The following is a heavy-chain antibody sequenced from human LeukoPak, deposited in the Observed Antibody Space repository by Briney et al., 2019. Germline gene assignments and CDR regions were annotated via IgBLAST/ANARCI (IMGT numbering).Heavy chain of an antibody. Sequence: GESLKISCKGSGYTFTDYFIHWMRQAPGQGLEWMGWMNPNSGGTKYAEKFQGRVTMSRDTSISTAYMELSRLRSDDTAVYYCTKVGFNAWGQGTLVTVSS. CDR1: GYTFTDYF. CDR2: MNPNSGGT. CDR3: TKVGFNA. V-gene: IGHV1-2*02. J-gene: IGHJ5*02.